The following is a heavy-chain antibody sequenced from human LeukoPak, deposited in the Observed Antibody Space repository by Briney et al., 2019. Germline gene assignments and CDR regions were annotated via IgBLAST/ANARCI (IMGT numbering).Heavy chain of an antibody. Sequence: ASVEVSCKASGYTFTSYDINWVRQATGQGLEWMGWMNPNSGNTGYAQKFQGRVTITADESTSTAYMELSSLRSEDTAVYYCATLWFGELLSSYFDYWGQGTLVTVSS. V-gene: IGHV1-8*01. J-gene: IGHJ4*02. CDR3: ATLWFGELLSSYFDY. D-gene: IGHD3-10*01. CDR2: MNPNSGNT. CDR1: GYTFTSYD.